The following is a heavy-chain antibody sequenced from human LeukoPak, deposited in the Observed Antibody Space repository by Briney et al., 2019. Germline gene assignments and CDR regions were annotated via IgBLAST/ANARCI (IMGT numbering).Heavy chain of an antibody. CDR2: IDHSGST. CDR1: GGSFIDYY. CDR3: ARGGGYASPIGY. J-gene: IGHJ4*02. D-gene: IGHD5-12*01. Sequence: SETLSLTCAVYGGSFIDYYWSWLRQPPGKGLEWIGEIDHSGSTTYNPSLKSRVTISVDTSKNQFSLKLNSVTAADTAVYYCARGGGYASPIGYWGQGALVTVSS. V-gene: IGHV4-34*01.